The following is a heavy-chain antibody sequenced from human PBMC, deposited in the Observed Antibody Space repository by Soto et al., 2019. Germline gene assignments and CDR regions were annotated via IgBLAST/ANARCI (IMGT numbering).Heavy chain of an antibody. CDR1: GYTFTSYG. Sequence: VKVSCKASGYTFTSYGISWVRQAPGQGLEWMGWISAYNGNTNYAQKLQGRVTMTTDTSTSTAYMELRSLRSDDTAVYYCARSYSSGWYGQHNWFDPWGQGTLVTVSS. CDR2: ISAYNGNT. V-gene: IGHV1-18*01. D-gene: IGHD6-19*01. CDR3: ARSYSSGWYGQHNWFDP. J-gene: IGHJ5*02.